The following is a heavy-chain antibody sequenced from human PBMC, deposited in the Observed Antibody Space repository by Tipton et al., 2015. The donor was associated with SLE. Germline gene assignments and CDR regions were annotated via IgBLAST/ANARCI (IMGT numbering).Heavy chain of an antibody. CDR2: IYYSGST. CDR3: ARDRGAAGVVDY. Sequence: GLVKPSETLSLTCTVSGGSISSYYWSWIRQPPGKGLEWIGYIYYSGSTNYNPSLKSRVTISVDTSKNQFSLKLSSVTAADTAVYYCARDRGAAGVVDYWGQGTLVTVSS. D-gene: IGHD2-15*01. V-gene: IGHV4-59*12. J-gene: IGHJ4*02. CDR1: GGSISSYY.